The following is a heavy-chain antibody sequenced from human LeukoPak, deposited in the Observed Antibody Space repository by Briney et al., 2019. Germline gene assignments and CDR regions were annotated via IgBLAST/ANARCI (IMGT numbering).Heavy chain of an antibody. CDR3: ARDRRVWSYCFDY. Sequence: PGGSLRLSCAASGFTFSSYWMSWVRQAPGKGLEWVANIKQDGSEKYYVDSVKGRFTISRDNAENSLYLQMNSLRAEDTAVYYRARDRRVWSYCFDYWGQGTLVTVSS. V-gene: IGHV3-7*04. D-gene: IGHD6-19*01. J-gene: IGHJ4*02. CDR1: GFTFSSYW. CDR2: IKQDGSEK.